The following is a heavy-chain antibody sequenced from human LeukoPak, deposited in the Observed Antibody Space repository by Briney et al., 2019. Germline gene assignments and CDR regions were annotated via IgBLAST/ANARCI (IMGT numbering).Heavy chain of an antibody. D-gene: IGHD2-2*01. CDR2: IKSDGSST. J-gene: IGHJ4*02. Sequence: AGGSLRLSCAASGXTFITYWMHWVRQAPGKGLVWVSSIKSDGSSTSYADSVKGRFTISRDNAKNTLYLQMNSLRAEDTAVYYCARDRASHFDFWGQGTLVTVSS. CDR3: ARDRASHFDF. V-gene: IGHV3-74*01. CDR1: GXTFITYW.